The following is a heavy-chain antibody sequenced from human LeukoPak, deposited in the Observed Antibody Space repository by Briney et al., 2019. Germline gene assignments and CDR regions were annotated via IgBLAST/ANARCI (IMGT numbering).Heavy chain of an antibody. CDR3: ARGKLAAPGRTGYNWFDP. CDR1: GYTFTGYY. D-gene: IGHD6-13*01. V-gene: IGHV1-2*02. Sequence: ASVKVSCKASGYTFTGYYIHWVRPAPGQGVEWMGWINPNSGGTNYAQKFQGRVTMPRDTSITTAYMELSGLRSDDTAIYYCARGKLAAPGRTGYNWFDPWGQGTLVTVSS. J-gene: IGHJ5*02. CDR2: INPNSGGT.